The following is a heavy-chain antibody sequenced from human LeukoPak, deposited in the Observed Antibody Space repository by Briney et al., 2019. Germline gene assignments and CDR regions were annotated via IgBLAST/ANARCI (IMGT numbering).Heavy chain of an antibody. Sequence: GGSLRLSCAASGFTFSNYAMSWVRQAPGKGLEWVSAISGSGGSTYYADSGKGRFTVSRDNSKNTLFLQMNSLRAEDTAIYYCAKGRGYGNHDAFDIWGQGTMVTVSS. V-gene: IGHV3-23*01. CDR2: ISGSGGST. CDR1: GFTFSNYA. CDR3: AKGRGYGNHDAFDI. J-gene: IGHJ3*02. D-gene: IGHD5-18*01.